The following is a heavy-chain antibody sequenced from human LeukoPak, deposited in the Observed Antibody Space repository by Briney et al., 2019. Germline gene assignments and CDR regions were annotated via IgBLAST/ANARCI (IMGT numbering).Heavy chain of an antibody. CDR2: INSEGSST. D-gene: IGHD6-13*01. V-gene: IGHV3-74*01. CDR1: GFTFSSYY. J-gene: IGHJ4*02. CDR3: ARVSASSSWFIDY. Sequence: GGSLRLSCAASGFTFSSYYMHWVRQAPGKGLVWVSRINSEGSSTTYADSVKGRFTISRDNAKNTLYLQMNSLRAEDTAVYYCARVSASSSWFIDYWGQGTLVTVSS.